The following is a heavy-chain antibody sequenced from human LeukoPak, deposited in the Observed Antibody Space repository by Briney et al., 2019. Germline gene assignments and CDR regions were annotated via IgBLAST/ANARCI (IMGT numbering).Heavy chain of an antibody. CDR3: AKRGVVIRVILVGFHKEAQYFDS. D-gene: IGHD3-22*01. CDR2: ISDSGGRT. CDR1: GITLSHYG. V-gene: IGHV3-23*01. J-gene: IGHJ4*02. Sequence: GGSLRLSCAVSGITLSHYGMSWVRQTPGKGLEWVAGISDSGGRTNYADSVKGRFTISRDNPKNTLYLHMNSLRAEDTAVYFCAKRGVVIRVILVGFHKEAQYFDSWGQGALVTVSS.